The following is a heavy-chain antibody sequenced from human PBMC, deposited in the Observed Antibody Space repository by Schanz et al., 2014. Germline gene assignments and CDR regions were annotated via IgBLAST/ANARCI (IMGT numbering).Heavy chain of an antibody. Sequence: EVQLVESGGGLVKPGGSLRLSCAASGFTFSSYWMHWVRQAPGKGLEWVSGISGTGTKTYYADSVKSRFTISRDNTKHTVYLQMSSLKADDTALYYCAKDLGGAVAAPVYDSWGQGTLVTVSS. CDR1: GFTFSSYW. CDR2: ISGTGTKT. V-gene: IGHV3-23*04. D-gene: IGHD2-15*01. CDR3: AKDLGGAVAAPVYDS. J-gene: IGHJ4*02.